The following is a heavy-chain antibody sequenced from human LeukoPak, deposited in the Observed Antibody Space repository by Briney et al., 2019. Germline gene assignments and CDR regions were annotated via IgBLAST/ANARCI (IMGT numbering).Heavy chain of an antibody. V-gene: IGHV3-23*01. CDR1: QFTFSNFA. D-gene: IGHD6-13*01. CDR3: ARVAAGILNWFDP. Sequence: GGSLRLSCAASQFTFSNFAMSWVRQAPGKGLEWVSSISSSVSTYYADSVKGRFTISRDNAKSSLYLQMNSLRAEDTAVYYCARVAAGILNWFDPWGQGTLVTVSS. J-gene: IGHJ5*02. CDR2: ISSSVST.